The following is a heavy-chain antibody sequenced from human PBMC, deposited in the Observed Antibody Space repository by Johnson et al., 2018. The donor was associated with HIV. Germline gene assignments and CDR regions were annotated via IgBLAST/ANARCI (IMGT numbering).Heavy chain of an antibody. V-gene: IGHV3-30-3*01. CDR1: GFTFSSYA. CDR2: ISYDGSNK. CDR3: ASGQNVFDI. Sequence: QVQLVESGGGVVQPGRSLRLSCAASGFTFSSYAMHWVRQAPGKGLEWVAVISYDGSNKYYADSVKGRFTISRDNSKNTLYLQMNSLEAEDPAVYYCASGQNVFDIWGQGTMVTVSS. J-gene: IGHJ3*02.